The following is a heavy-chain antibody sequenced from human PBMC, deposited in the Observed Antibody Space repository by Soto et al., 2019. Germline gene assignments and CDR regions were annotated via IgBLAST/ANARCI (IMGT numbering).Heavy chain of an antibody. CDR2: IIGSSGDT. J-gene: IGHJ4*01. Sequence: PGGSLRLSCVASGFVFNTYTMTWVRQAPGKGLEWVSRIIGSSGDTSYADSVRGRFTISRDNSQSTLFLQMNGLRADDTAVYFCAKDKWADGAWDIEDWGHGTLVTVSS. CDR1: GFVFNTYT. D-gene: IGHD1-26*01. CDR3: AKDKWADGAWDIED. V-gene: IGHV3-23*01.